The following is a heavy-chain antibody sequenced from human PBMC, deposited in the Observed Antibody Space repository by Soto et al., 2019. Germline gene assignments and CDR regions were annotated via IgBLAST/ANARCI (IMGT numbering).Heavy chain of an antibody. V-gene: IGHV3-23*01. CDR2: ISGGGDTT. CDR1: GFTFSTYA. Sequence: GGSLRLSCAASGFTFSTYAMSWCRQAPGKGLEWVSTISGGGDTTYYSDSVKGRFTISRDNSKNTLYLQLNSLSAEDTAPFYCAKSSSNWYASYFDYWGQGTLVTVSS. J-gene: IGHJ4*02. CDR3: AKSSSNWYASYFDY. D-gene: IGHD6-13*01.